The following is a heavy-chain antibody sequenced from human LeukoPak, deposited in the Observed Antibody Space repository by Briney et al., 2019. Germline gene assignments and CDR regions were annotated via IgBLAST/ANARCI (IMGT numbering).Heavy chain of an antibody. D-gene: IGHD3-22*01. V-gene: IGHV3-11*01. Sequence: GGSLRLSCAASGFTLNDYYMSWIRQAPEKGLEWVSYIRSRGSTIFYADSVKGRFTISRDNAKNSLYLQMTSLRAEDTAVYYWARVHYPYSSGYYYSYFDYWGQGTLVTVSS. CDR3: ARVHYPYSSGYYYSYFDY. CDR2: IRSRGSTI. J-gene: IGHJ4*02. CDR1: GFTLNDYY.